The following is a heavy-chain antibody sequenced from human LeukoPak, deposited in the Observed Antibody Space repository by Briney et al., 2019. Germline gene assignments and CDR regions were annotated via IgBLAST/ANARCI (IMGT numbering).Heavy chain of an antibody. Sequence: PGGSLRLSCAASGFTVSSNYMSWVRQAPGKGLEWVSVIYSGGSTYYADSVKGRFTISRDNSKNTLYLQMNSLTAEDTAVYYCARCLYYDSGMDVWGQGTTVTVSS. D-gene: IGHD3-22*01. CDR1: GFTVSSNY. J-gene: IGHJ6*02. V-gene: IGHV3-53*01. CDR3: ARCLYYDSGMDV. CDR2: IYSGGST.